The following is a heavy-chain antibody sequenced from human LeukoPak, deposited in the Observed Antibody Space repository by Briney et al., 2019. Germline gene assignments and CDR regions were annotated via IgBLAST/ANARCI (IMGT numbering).Heavy chain of an antibody. D-gene: IGHD3-22*01. J-gene: IGHJ4*02. CDR2: IYSGGST. CDR1: GFTVSSNY. V-gene: IGHV3-66*01. Sequence: GGSLRLSCAASGFTVSSNYMSWVRQAPGKGLEWVSVIYSGGSTYYADSVKGRFTISRDNSKNTLYLQMNSLRAEDTAVYYCARGVYDSSGYYQYWGQGTLVTVSS. CDR3: ARGVYDSSGYYQY.